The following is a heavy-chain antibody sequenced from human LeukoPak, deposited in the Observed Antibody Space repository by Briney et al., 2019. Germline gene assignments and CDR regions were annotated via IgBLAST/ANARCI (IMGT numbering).Heavy chain of an antibody. V-gene: IGHV1-2*02. D-gene: IGHD2-2*01. J-gene: IGHJ4*02. Sequence: ASVKVSCKASGYTFSGYYMYWVRQAPGQGLEWMGWIKPNSGGTNYAQKFQGRVTMTRDTSISTAYMELSRLRSDDTAVYYCAAEGRDIVVVPAAMWGQGTLVTVSS. CDR2: IKPNSGGT. CDR1: GYTFSGYY. CDR3: AAEGRDIVVVPAAM.